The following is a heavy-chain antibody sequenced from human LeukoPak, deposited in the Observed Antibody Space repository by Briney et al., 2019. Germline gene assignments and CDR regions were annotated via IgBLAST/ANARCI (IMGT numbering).Heavy chain of an antibody. V-gene: IGHV3-30*18. CDR3: AKDLDIVATTYFDY. CDR1: GFTFSSYG. CDR2: ISYDGSNK. D-gene: IGHD5-12*01. J-gene: IGHJ4*02. Sequence: QPGRSLRLSRAASGFTFSSYGMHWVRQAPGKGLEWVAVISYDGSNKYYADSVKGRFTISRDNSKNTLYLQMNSLRAEDTAVYYCAKDLDIVATTYFDYWGQGTLVTVSS.